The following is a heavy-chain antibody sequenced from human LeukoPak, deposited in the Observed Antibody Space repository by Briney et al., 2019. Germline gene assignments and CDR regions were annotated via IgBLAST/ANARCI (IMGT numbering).Heavy chain of an antibody. Sequence: GGSPRLSCVASGYNFSPYWMSWVRQTPGKGLEWVASISNGGYATYYVDSVRGRFTISRDDAKNSLFLQMNGLGADDTAVYYCTRENYVPDSWGQGTLVTVSS. CDR3: TRENYVPDS. CDR1: GYNFSPYW. V-gene: IGHV3-7*03. D-gene: IGHD3-10*02. J-gene: IGHJ5*02. CDR2: ISNGGYAT.